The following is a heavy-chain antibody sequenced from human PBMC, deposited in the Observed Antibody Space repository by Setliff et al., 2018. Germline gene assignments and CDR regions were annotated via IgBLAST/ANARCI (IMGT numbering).Heavy chain of an antibody. D-gene: IGHD3-10*01. J-gene: IGHJ4*02. CDR3: ARHLLVQGTYHFDY. CDR1: GGSISSGSYY. V-gene: IGHV4-39*01. Sequence: PSETLSLTCSVSGGSISSGSYYWGWIRQSPGKGLEWIGSIYYSGSTYYNPSLKGRVTLSVDTTKNQFSLKLTSMTAADTAVYFCARHLLVQGTYHFDYWGQGSPVTVSS. CDR2: IYYSGST.